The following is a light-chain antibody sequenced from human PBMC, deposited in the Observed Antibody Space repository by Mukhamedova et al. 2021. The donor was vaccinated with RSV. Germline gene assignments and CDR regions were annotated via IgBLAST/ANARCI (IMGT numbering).Light chain of an antibody. Sequence: VTISCTGSSSNVGAGYDVHWYQQLPGTAPKLLIYGNSNRPSGVPDRFSGSKSGTSASLAITGLQAEDEADYYCQSYDSSLSVWV. CDR2: GNS. CDR3: QSYDSSLSVWV. CDR1: SSNVGAGYD. J-gene: IGLJ5*01. V-gene: IGLV1-40*01.